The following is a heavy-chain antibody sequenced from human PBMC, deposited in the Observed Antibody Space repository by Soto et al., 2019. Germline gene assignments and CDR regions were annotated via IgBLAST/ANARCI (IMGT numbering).Heavy chain of an antibody. V-gene: IGHV1-69*13. CDR3: ARGERQWPDGNEI. J-gene: IGHJ3*02. CDR1: GGTFSSYA. D-gene: IGHD6-19*01. Sequence: SVKVSCKASGGTFSSYAISWVRQAPGQGLEWMGGIIPIFGAANYAQKFQGRVTITADESTSTAYMELSSLRSEDTAVYYCARGERQWPDGNEIWGQGTMVTVSS. CDR2: IIPIFGAA.